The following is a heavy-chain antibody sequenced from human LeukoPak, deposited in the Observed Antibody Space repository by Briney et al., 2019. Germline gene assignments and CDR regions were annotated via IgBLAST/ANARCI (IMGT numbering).Heavy chain of an antibody. Sequence: PSETLSLTCGVSGGSFSGYYWSWIRQPPGKGLEWIGEINHNGITNYNPSLKSRVTISADTSKKQFSLRLSAVTVADTAICYCARLPGTNAYWGQGTLVTVSS. J-gene: IGHJ4*02. CDR1: GGSFSGYY. CDR3: ARLPGTNAY. D-gene: IGHD6-13*01. V-gene: IGHV4-34*01. CDR2: INHNGIT.